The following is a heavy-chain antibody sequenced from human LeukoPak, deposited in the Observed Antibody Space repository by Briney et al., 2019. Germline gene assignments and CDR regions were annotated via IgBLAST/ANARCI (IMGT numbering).Heavy chain of an antibody. Sequence: SAIDSLTCTAAAGSIRSYYWSWIRQPPGEGLEWIGFIYYSVGTKYNPSLKSQATISVDTSMNHFSLKLNSVTAADTAVYYCASGSFYFDYWGQGTLVTASS. V-gene: IGHV4-59*08. CDR1: AGSIRSYY. CDR2: IYYSVGT. CDR3: ASGSFYFDY. D-gene: IGHD1-26*01. J-gene: IGHJ4*02.